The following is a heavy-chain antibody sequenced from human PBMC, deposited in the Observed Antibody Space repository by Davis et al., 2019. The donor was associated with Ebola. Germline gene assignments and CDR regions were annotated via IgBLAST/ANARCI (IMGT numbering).Heavy chain of an antibody. D-gene: IGHD3-22*01. J-gene: IGHJ5*02. Sequence: GESLKISCAASGFTFDDYAMHWVRQAPGKGLEWVANIKEDGSERYYVDSVKGRFTISRDNPKSSLYLQMDSLRVEDAAVYYCARDHPADRWFHPWGQGTLVTVSS. CDR3: ARDHPADRWFHP. CDR2: IKEDGSER. CDR1: GFTFDDYA. V-gene: IGHV3-7*01.